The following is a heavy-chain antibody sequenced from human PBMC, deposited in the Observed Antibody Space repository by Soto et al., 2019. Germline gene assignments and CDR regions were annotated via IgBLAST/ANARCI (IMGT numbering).Heavy chain of an antibody. J-gene: IGHJ3*02. Sequence: LSLTCTVSGGSISSYYWSWVRQAPGKGLEWVANIKQDGSEKYYVDSVKGRFTISRDNAKNSLYLQMNSLRAEDTAVYYCASNYYDSSGDGVDAFDIWGQGTMVTVSS. CDR2: IKQDGSEK. CDR1: GGSISSYY. CDR3: ASNYYDSSGDGVDAFDI. V-gene: IGHV3-7*03. D-gene: IGHD3-22*01.